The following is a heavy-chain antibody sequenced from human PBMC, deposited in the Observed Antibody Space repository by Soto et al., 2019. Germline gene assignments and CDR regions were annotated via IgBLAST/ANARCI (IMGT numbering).Heavy chain of an antibody. Sequence: QVQLQESGPGLVKPSETLSLTCTVSGGSISSYYWSWIRQPPGKGLEWIGYIYYSGSTNYNPSLKSRVTISVDTSKNQFCLKLSSVTAADTAVYYCARDRGRVAARTTYYYYGMDVWGQGTTVTVSS. CDR1: GGSISSYY. CDR2: IYYSGST. V-gene: IGHV4-59*01. J-gene: IGHJ6*02. CDR3: ARDRGRVAARTTYYYYGMDV. D-gene: IGHD2-15*01.